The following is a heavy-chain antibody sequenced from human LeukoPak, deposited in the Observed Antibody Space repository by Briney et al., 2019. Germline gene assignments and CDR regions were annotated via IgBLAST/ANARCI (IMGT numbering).Heavy chain of an antibody. Sequence: ASVKVSCKASGYTFTSYAMHWVRQAPGQRLEWMGWINAGNGNTKYSQKFQGRVTITRDTSASTAYMELNSLRAEDTAVYYCARDAYCSSTSCSDRYYFDYWGQGTLVTVSS. CDR2: INAGNGNT. D-gene: IGHD2-2*01. J-gene: IGHJ4*02. V-gene: IGHV1-3*01. CDR3: ARDAYCSSTSCSDRYYFDY. CDR1: GYTFTSYA.